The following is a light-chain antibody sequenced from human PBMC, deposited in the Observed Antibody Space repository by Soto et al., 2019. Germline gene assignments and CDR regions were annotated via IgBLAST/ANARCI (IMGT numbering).Light chain of an antibody. Sequence: QSALTQPASVSGSPGQSITISCTGTSSDIGGYNYVSWYQQHPGKAPKLIIFEVSNRPSGVSDRFSASKSGNTASLTISGLQAEDEADYYCCSHTSSGTWVFGGGTKLTVL. J-gene: IGLJ3*02. CDR1: SSDIGGYNY. V-gene: IGLV2-14*01. CDR2: EVS. CDR3: CSHTSSGTWV.